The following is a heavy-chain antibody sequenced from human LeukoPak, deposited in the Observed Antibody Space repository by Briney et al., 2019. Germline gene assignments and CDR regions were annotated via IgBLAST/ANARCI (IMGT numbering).Heavy chain of an antibody. CDR2: ISSSSSYI. Sequence: GGSLRLSCAASGFTFSSYSMNWVRQAPGKGLEWVSSISSSSSYIYYADSVKGRFTISRDNAKNSLYLQMNSLRAEDTAVYYCAKESVSGSYPYYFDYWGQGTLVTVSS. CDR3: AKESVSGSYPYYFDY. V-gene: IGHV3-21*01. CDR1: GFTFSSYS. D-gene: IGHD1-26*01. J-gene: IGHJ4*02.